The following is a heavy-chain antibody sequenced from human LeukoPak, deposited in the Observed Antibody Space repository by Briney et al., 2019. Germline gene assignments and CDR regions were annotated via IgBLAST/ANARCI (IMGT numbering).Heavy chain of an antibody. CDR1: GFTFRSYE. V-gene: IGHV3-21*01. D-gene: IGHD3-22*01. J-gene: IGHJ4*02. Sequence: GGSLTLSCEDSGFTFRSYEMNWVRQAPGKGLEWVSSISSSSSYIYYADSVKGRFTISRDNAKNSLYLQMNSLRAEDTAVYYCARDVEYYDSSGYFFDYWGQGTPVTVSS. CDR2: ISSSSSYI. CDR3: ARDVEYYDSSGYFFDY.